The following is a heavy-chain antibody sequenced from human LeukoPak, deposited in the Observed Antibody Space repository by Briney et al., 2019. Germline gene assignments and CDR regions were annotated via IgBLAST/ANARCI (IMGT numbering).Heavy chain of an antibody. Sequence: KSSETLSLTCTVSGGSISSSNYYWGWIRQPPGKGLEWIGSISYSGSTYYNPSLKSRVTISGDTPKDHFSLKLSSVTAADTAVYYCARTPGIVVEGWFDVWGQGTLVTVSS. CDR1: GGSISSSNYY. CDR2: ISYSGST. CDR3: ARTPGIVVEGWFDV. V-gene: IGHV4-39*02. D-gene: IGHD2-2*01. J-gene: IGHJ5*02.